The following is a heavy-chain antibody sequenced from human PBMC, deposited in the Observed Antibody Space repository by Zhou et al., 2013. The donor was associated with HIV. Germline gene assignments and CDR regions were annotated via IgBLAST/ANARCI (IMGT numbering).Heavy chain of an antibody. Sequence: QVQLVQSGAEMKKPGASVKVSCKASGYTFTSYGISWVRQAPGQGLEWMGWISAYNINTNNAQKFQGRVTMTTDTFTSTAYMELRSLTSDDTAVYYCARDLLPTSSWTDYYYYGMDVWGQGTTVTVSS. CDR1: GYTFTSYG. D-gene: IGHD2-15*01. V-gene: IGHV1-18*01. CDR3: ARDLLPTSSWTDYYYYGMDV. CDR2: ISAYNINT. J-gene: IGHJ6*02.